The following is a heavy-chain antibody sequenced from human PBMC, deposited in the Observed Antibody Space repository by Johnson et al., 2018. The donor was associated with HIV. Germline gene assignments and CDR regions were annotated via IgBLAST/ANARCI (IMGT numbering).Heavy chain of an antibody. CDR1: GFTFSSYA. V-gene: IGHV3-30*04. Sequence: QVQLVESGGGLVQPGRSLRLSCAASGFTFSSYAMHWVRQAPGKGLEWVAVISNDGSNKYYAQSVNGRFTISRDNSKQLLFLQMNSLTAEATAVYYCARLVATKDYAFDIWGQGTLVTVSS. CDR3: ARLVATKDYAFDI. D-gene: IGHD5-12*01. CDR2: ISNDGSNK. J-gene: IGHJ3*02.